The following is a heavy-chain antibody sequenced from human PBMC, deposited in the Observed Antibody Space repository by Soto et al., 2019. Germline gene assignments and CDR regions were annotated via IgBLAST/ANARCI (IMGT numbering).Heavy chain of an antibody. J-gene: IGHJ4*02. CDR2: INPNSGGT. CDR3: ARFFGVVIRGLDY. Sequence: ASVKVSCKASGYTFTGYYMHWVRQAPGQGLEWMGWINPNSGGTNYAQKFQGRVTMTRDTSISTAYMELSRLRSDDTAVYYCARFFGVVIRGLDYWGQGTLVTVSS. CDR1: GYTFTGYY. D-gene: IGHD3-3*01. V-gene: IGHV1-2*02.